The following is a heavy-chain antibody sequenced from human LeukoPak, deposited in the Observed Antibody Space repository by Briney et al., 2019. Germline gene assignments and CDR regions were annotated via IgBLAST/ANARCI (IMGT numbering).Heavy chain of an antibody. J-gene: IGHJ4*02. Sequence: GGSLRLSCAASGFTFSSYSMIWVRQAPGKGLEWVSSISSSSSYIYYADSVKGRFTISRDNAKNSLYLQMNSLRAEDTAVYYCARVSHSSGYIAYFDYWGQGTLVTVSS. CDR3: ARVSHSSGYIAYFDY. CDR1: GFTFSSYS. D-gene: IGHD3-22*01. CDR2: ISSSSSYI. V-gene: IGHV3-21*01.